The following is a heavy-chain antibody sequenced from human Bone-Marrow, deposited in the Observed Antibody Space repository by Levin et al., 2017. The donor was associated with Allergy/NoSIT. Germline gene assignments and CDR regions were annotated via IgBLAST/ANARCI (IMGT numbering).Heavy chain of an antibody. D-gene: IGHD3-22*01. J-gene: IGHJ3*01. V-gene: IGHV3-20*04. Sequence: GGSLRLSCAASRFKFDDFGMSWVRQVPGKGLEWVSGISSGGGRTGYADSVKGRFTISRDNVKKSLDLEMNSLKAEDTAIYYCASLASSDWPDAFDVWGQGTMVSVSS. CDR1: RFKFDDFG. CDR3: ASLASSDWPDAFDV. CDR2: ISSGGGRT.